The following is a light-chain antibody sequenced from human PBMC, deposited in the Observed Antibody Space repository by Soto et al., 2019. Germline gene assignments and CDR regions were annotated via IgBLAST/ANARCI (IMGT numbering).Light chain of an antibody. CDR1: SSDIGTYNY. Sequence: QSVLTQPASVSGSPGQSITISCTGSSSDIGTYNYLSWYQQHPGKAPKLIIYDVSDRPSGISDRFSGSKSGNTASLTISGLQAEDEADYYCSSYTSSGTHWVFGGGTKVTVL. V-gene: IGLV2-14*03. J-gene: IGLJ3*02. CDR2: DVS. CDR3: SSYTSSGTHWV.